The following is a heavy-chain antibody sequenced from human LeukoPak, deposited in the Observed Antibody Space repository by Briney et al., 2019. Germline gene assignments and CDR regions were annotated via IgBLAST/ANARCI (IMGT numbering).Heavy chain of an antibody. CDR2: IYSSGTT. J-gene: IGHJ4*02. V-gene: IGHV4-4*07. CDR1: GGSINGYF. D-gene: IGHD1-26*01. CDR3: AREARGGSTYFDN. Sequence: PSETLSLTCTVSGGSINGYFWAWIRRPAGKGLEWIGRIYSSGTTNYNLSLKSRVTMSVDTSKNQFSLSLTSVTAADTAVYYCAREARGGSTYFDNWGQGTLVTVSS.